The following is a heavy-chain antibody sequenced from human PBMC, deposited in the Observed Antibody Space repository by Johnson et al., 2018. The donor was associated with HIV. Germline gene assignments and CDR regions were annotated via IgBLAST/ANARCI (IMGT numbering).Heavy chain of an antibody. J-gene: IGHJ3*02. CDR2: ISYDGSNK. V-gene: IGHV3-30-3*01. D-gene: IGHD3/OR15-3a*01. CDR1: GFTFSSYA. Sequence: QVQLVESGGGVVQPGRSLRLSCAASGFTFSSYAMHWVRQAPGKGLEWVAVISYDGSNKYYADSVKGRFTIYRDNSKNTLYLQMNSLRAEDTAVYYCAVGLNTDAFDIWGQGT. CDR3: AVGLNTDAFDI.